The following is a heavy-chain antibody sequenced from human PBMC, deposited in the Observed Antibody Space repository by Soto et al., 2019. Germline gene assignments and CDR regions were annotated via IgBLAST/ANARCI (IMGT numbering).Heavy chain of an antibody. D-gene: IGHD5-18*01. CDR3: ARGLQLWLLDYYYGMDV. V-gene: IGHV4-34*01. CDR1: GGSFSGYY. J-gene: IGHJ6*02. Sequence: SETLSLTCAVYGGSFSGYYWSWIRQRPGKGLEWIGEINHSGSTNYNPSLKSRVTISVDTSKNQFSLKLSSVTAADTAVYYCARGLQLWLLDYYYGMDVWGQGTTVTVSS. CDR2: INHSGST.